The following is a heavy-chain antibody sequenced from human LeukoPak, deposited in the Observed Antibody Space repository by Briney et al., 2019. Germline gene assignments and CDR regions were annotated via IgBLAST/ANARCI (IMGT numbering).Heavy chain of an antibody. D-gene: IGHD3/OR15-3a*01. J-gene: IGHJ4*02. V-gene: IGHV4-59*01. CDR2: IYYSGST. CDR3: VRGGSWFKYFDF. CDR1: GGSISSYY. Sequence: PSETLSLTCTVSGGSISSYYWSWIRQPPGKGLEWIGYIYYSGSTNYNPSLKSRVTISVDTSKNQFSLKLSSVTAADTAVYYCVRGGSWFKYFDFWGRGTLVTVSS.